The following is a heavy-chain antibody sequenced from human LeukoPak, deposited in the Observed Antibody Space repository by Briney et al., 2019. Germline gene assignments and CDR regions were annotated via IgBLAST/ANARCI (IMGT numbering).Heavy chain of an antibody. Sequence: ASVKVSCKPSGYSFTRNGISWVRQAPGQGLEWMAWISANSGNTNYAQNFQDRVTLTTDTSTSTAYMELRSLRSDDTAVYYCAKGVNFAFRHWGQGTLVTVSS. CDR2: ISANSGNT. V-gene: IGHV1-18*01. CDR1: GYSFTRNG. CDR3: AKGVNFAFRH. J-gene: IGHJ1*01. D-gene: IGHD2-8*01.